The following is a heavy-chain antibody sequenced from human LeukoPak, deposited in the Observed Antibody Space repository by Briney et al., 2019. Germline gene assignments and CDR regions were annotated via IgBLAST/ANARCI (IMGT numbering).Heavy chain of an antibody. V-gene: IGHV4-59*08. CDR3: ARSWSAGSGELTLDY. D-gene: IGHD6-25*01. CDR1: GGSISSYY. J-gene: IGHJ4*02. CDR2: IYYSGST. Sequence: PSETLSLTCTVSGGSISSYYWSWIRQPPGKGLEWIGYIYYSGSTNYNPSLKSRVTISVDTSKNQFSLKLSSVTAADTAVYYCARSWSAGSGELTLDYWGQGTPVTVSS.